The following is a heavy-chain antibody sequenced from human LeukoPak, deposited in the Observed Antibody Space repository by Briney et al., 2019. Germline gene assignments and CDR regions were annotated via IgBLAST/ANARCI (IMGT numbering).Heavy chain of an antibody. V-gene: IGHV4-30-2*01. D-gene: IGHD2-2*01. Sequence: SETLSLTCTVSGGSISSGGYSWSWIRQPPGKGLEWIGYTYHSGSTYYNPSLKSRVTISVDRSKNQFSLKLSSVTAADTAVYYCARVGEYQLLWRNAFDIWGQGTMVTVSS. J-gene: IGHJ3*02. CDR3: ARVGEYQLLWRNAFDI. CDR2: TYHSGST. CDR1: GGSISSGGYS.